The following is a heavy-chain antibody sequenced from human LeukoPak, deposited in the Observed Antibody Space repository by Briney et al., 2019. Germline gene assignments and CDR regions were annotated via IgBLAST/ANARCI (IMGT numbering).Heavy chain of an antibody. Sequence: SETLSLTCVVSAGSFRAYYWSWIRQSPGKGLEWLGEINHSGSTNYNPSLKSRVTISVDTSNNQFPLKLTSVTAADTAVYYCARGRYIDSGIDSGSYNVFDYWGQGTLVAVSS. CDR1: AGSFRAYY. CDR3: ARGRYIDSGIDSGSYNVFDY. CDR2: INHSGST. D-gene: IGHD3-10*01. V-gene: IGHV4-34*01. J-gene: IGHJ4*02.